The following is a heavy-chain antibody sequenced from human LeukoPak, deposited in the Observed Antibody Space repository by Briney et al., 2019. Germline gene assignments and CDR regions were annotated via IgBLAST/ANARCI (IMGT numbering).Heavy chain of an antibody. CDR3: ARLYDFCSGYSDYYYYYGLHV. J-gene: IGHJ6*02. CDR1: GFTFSSYA. V-gene: IGHV3-23*01. Sequence: GGSLRLSCAASGFTFSSYAMSWVRQAPGKGLEWVSAISGSGGSTYYADSVKGRFTISRDNSKNTLYLQMNSLRAEDTAAYYCARLYDFCSGYSDYYYYYGLHVWGQGTTVTVSS. CDR2: ISGSGGST. D-gene: IGHD3-3*01.